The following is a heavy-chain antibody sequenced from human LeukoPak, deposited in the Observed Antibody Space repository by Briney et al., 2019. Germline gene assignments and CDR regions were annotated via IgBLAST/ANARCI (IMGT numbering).Heavy chain of an antibody. D-gene: IGHD6-13*01. V-gene: IGHV3-48*04. J-gene: IGHJ3*02. CDR2: ISSSSSTI. CDR3: ARDDRPGYSSSHRWYAFDI. Sequence: GGSLRLSCAASGFTFSSYSMNWVRQAPGKGLEWVSYISSSSSTIYYADSVKGRFTISRDNAKNSLYLQMNSLRAEDTAVYYCARDDRPGYSSSHRWYAFDIWGQGTMVTVSS. CDR1: GFTFSSYS.